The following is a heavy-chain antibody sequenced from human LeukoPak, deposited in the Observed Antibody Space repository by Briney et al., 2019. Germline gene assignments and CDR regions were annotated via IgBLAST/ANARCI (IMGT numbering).Heavy chain of an antibody. CDR2: IRYDGSNK. CDR3: AKGLVNPYYYYYMDV. J-gene: IGHJ6*03. V-gene: IGHV3-30*02. D-gene: IGHD6-19*01. CDR1: GFTFSSYG. Sequence: GGSLRLSCAASGFTFSSYGMHWVRQAPGKGLEWVAFIRYDGSNKYYADSVKGRFTISRDNSKNTLYLQMNSLRAEDTAVYYCAKGLVNPYYYYYMDVWGKGTTVTISS.